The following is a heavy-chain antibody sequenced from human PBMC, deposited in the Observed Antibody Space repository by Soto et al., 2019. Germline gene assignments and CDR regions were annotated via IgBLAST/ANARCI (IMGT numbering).Heavy chain of an antibody. Sequence: ASVKVSCKASGYTFTSYGISWVRQAPGQGLEWMGWISCYNGKTKYAQKVQGRVTMTTDTSTSTAYMEVRSLRSDDTAIYYCARDAPPPELRFLEWHNYDYNGMDVWGQGTTVTVSS. V-gene: IGHV1-18*01. J-gene: IGHJ6*02. CDR1: GYTFTSYG. CDR2: ISCYNGKT. CDR3: ARDAPPPELRFLEWHNYDYNGMDV. D-gene: IGHD3-3*01.